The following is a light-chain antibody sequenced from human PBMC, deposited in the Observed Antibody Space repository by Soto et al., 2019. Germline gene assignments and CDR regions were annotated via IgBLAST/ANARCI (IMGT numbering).Light chain of an antibody. CDR1: QGISSY. CDR2: GAS. V-gene: IGKV1-9*01. CDR3: QQLNTYPIN. Sequence: QLSQSPSSLSASVGDRVTITCRASQGISSYLAWYQQKPGKAPKLLIYGASTLEGGVPFRFSGRGSGTDFTLTISSLQPEDFATYYCQQLNTYPINFGQGTRLEIK. J-gene: IGKJ5*01.